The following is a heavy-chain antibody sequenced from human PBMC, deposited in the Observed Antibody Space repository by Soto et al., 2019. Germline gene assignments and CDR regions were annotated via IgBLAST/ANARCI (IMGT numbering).Heavy chain of an antibody. J-gene: IGHJ6*02. CDR1: GFTFSSYG. V-gene: IGHV3-30*18. CDR2: ISYDGSNK. CDR3: AKDSTRYCTNGVCPYGMDV. Sequence: QVQLVESGGGVVQPGRSLRLSCAASGFTFSSYGMHWVRQAPGKGLEWVAVISYDGSNKYYADSVKGRFTISRDNSKNTLYLQMNSLRAEDTTVYYCAKDSTRYCTNGVCPYGMDVWGQGTTVTVSS. D-gene: IGHD2-8*01.